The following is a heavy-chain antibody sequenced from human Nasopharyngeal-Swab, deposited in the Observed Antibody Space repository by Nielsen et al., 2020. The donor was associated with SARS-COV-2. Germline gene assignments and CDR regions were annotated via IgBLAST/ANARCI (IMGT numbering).Heavy chain of an antibody. CDR1: GGTFSGFF. J-gene: IGHJ6*02. Sequence: SETLSLTCDVNGGTFSGFFWSWVSLPPGQGLGWIGAVNHIGRADYNQSLKSRVTISVDTSKNQLSLKLTSVTAADTAVYYCARDIFGVVSYFDYGLDVWGQGTTVTVSS. CDR3: ARDIFGVVSYFDYGLDV. CDR2: VNHIGRA. D-gene: IGHD3-3*01. V-gene: IGHV4-34*01.